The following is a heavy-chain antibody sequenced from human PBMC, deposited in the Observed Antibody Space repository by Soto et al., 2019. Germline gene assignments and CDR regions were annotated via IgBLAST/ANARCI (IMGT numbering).Heavy chain of an antibody. Sequence: VQVLESGGGLVQPGGSPRLSCAATGFTFSDFAMSWVRQAPGKGLEWVSRIYGGGNGPHYADSVKGRVTISRDNSKNTLYLQMNSLRAEDTAVYYCAKMEGMDPWAYSFDYWGQGTLVTVSS. V-gene: IGHV3-23*01. D-gene: IGHD2-2*03. CDR3: AKMEGMDPWAYSFDY. CDR2: IYGGGNGP. CDR1: GFTFSDFA. J-gene: IGHJ4*02.